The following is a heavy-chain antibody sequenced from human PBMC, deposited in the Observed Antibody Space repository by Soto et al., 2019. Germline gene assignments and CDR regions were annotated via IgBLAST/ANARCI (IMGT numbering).Heavy chain of an antibody. D-gene: IGHD6-6*01. CDR3: ARRSSSPWFDP. CDR1: GFTFSDYY. Sequence: VQLVESGGGLVKPGGSLRLSCAASGFTFSDYYMSWIRQAPGKGLDYISYISSDGSAIFYADSVKGRFTISRDNAKTSLYLEMNSLRAEDTAVYYCARRSSSPWFDPWGQGTLVTVSS. CDR2: ISSDGSAI. J-gene: IGHJ5*02. V-gene: IGHV3-11*01.